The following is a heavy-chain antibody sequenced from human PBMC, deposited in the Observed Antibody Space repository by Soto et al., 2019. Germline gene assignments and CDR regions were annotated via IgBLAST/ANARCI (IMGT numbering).Heavy chain of an antibody. CDR1: GFTFDDYA. V-gene: IGHV3-9*01. D-gene: IGHD6-13*01. Sequence: PGGSLRLSCVASGFTFDDYAMHWVRQAPGKGLEWVSGISWNSGSIGYADSVKGRFTISRDNAKNSLYLQMNSLRAEDTALYYCAKAGSWYYYGMDVWGQGTTVTVSS. CDR3: AKAGSWYYYGMDV. CDR2: ISWNSGSI. J-gene: IGHJ6*02.